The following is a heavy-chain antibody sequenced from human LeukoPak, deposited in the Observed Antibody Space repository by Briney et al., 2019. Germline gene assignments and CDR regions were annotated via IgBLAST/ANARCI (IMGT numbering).Heavy chain of an antibody. Sequence: GGSLRLSCAASGFTFRDAWLSWVRQAPGKGLEWVGRIKSDTEGGTTEYAAPVKGRFTISRDDSRNTLYLQMNSLKTEDTAVYYCTLYSSTWSTFDYWGQGTLVTVSS. CDR1: GFTFRDAW. CDR3: TLYSSTWSTFDY. D-gene: IGHD6-13*01. CDR2: IKSDTEGGTT. V-gene: IGHV3-15*01. J-gene: IGHJ4*02.